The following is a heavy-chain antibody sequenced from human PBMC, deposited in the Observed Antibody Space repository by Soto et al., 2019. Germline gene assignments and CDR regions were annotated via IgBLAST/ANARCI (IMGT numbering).Heavy chain of an antibody. CDR2: ISYDGSNK. J-gene: IGHJ4*02. CDR3: GKSRIGFDY. V-gene: IGHV3-30*18. Sequence: QVQLVESGGGVVQPGRSLRLSCAASGFTFSSYGMHWVRQAPGKGLEWVAVISYDGSNKYYADSVKGRFTISRDNSKNTLYMQTNSLRAEDTAVYYCGKSRIGFDYWGPGTLVTVFS. CDR1: GFTFSSYG. D-gene: IGHD2-15*01.